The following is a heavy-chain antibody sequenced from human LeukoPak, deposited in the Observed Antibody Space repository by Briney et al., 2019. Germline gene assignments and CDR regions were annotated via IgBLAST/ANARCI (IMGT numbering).Heavy chain of an antibody. V-gene: IGHV4-39*07. Sequence: SETLSLTCTVSGASISSSSYYWGWIRQPPGKGLEWIGSIYYSGSTDYNPSLKSRVTISVDTSKNQFSLKLSSVTAADTAVYYCAREPTYYDSSGDAFDIWGQGTMVTVSS. CDR3: AREPTYYDSSGDAFDI. J-gene: IGHJ3*02. CDR2: IYYSGST. CDR1: GASISSSSYY. D-gene: IGHD3-22*01.